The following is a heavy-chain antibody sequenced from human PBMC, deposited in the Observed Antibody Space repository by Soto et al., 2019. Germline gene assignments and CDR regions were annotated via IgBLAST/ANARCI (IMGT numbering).Heavy chain of an antibody. Sequence: GGSLRLSCAASGFTLSSYSIHWVRQAPCKGLEWVAVISYDGSNKYYADSVKGRFTISRDNSKNTLYLQMNSLRAEDTAVYYCARDPPWDSRGYRYPQYFDYWGQGTLVTVCS. D-gene: IGHD3-22*01. CDR3: ARDPPWDSRGYRYPQYFDY. J-gene: IGHJ4*02. CDR2: ISYDGSNK. CDR1: GFTLSSYS. V-gene: IGHV3-30-3*01.